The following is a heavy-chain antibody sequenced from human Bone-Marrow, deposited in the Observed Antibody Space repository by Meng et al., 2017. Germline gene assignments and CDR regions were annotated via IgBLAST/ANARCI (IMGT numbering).Heavy chain of an antibody. Sequence: GESLKISCAASGFTFSSYAMSWVRQAPGKGLEWVSAISGSGGSTYYADSVKGRFTISRDNAKNSLYLQMNSLRAEDTAVYYCARRGYSYGYVGYWGQGTLVTVSS. V-gene: IGHV3-23*01. CDR1: GFTFSSYA. CDR3: ARRGYSYGYVGY. J-gene: IGHJ4*02. CDR2: ISGSGGST. D-gene: IGHD5-18*01.